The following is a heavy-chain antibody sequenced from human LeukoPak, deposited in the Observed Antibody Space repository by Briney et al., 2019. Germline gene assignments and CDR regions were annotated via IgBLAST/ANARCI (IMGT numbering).Heavy chain of an antibody. D-gene: IGHD5-18*01. CDR2: ISSSSSYI. CDR3: ARVQLWQTNGFDY. V-gene: IGHV3-21*01. J-gene: IGHJ4*02. CDR1: GFTFSSYS. Sequence: PGGSLRLSCAASGFTFSSYSMNWVRQAPGKGLEWVSSISSSSSYIYYADSVKGRFTISRDNAKNSLYLQMNSLRAEDTAVYYCARVQLWQTNGFDYWGQGTLVTVSS.